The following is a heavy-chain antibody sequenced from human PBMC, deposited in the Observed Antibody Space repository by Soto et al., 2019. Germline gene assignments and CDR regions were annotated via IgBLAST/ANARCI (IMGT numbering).Heavy chain of an antibody. V-gene: IGHV2-5*02. J-gene: IGHJ4*02. D-gene: IGHD1-7*01. Sequence: QITLKESGPTLVKPTQTLTLTCTFSGFSLTTYGVGVGWVRQPPGKALEWLALIYWDDDKRYSPSLKSRLTITKDTSKNHVVLTMTNMDPVDTATYYCAHRLTLNSDWNYGRFDYWGQGTLVPVSS. CDR1: GFSLTTYGVG. CDR3: AHRLTLNSDWNYGRFDY. CDR2: IYWDDDK.